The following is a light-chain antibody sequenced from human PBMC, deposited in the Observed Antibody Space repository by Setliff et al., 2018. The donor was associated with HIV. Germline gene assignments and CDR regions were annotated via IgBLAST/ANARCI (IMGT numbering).Light chain of an antibody. Sequence: QSVLTQPASVSGSPGQSITISCTGTSSDIGAYNYVSWFQQYPGEAPKLMIYQATKRPSGVSNRFSGSKSGNTASLTISGLQAEDEADYYCCSNTGSNTYVFGTGTKVTVL. CDR2: QAT. J-gene: IGLJ1*01. V-gene: IGLV2-23*01. CDR1: SSDIGAYNY. CDR3: CSNTGSNTYV.